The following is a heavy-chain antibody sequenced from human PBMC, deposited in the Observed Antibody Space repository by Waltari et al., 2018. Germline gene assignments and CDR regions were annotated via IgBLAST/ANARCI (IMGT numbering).Heavy chain of an antibody. Sequence: QLQESGPGLVKPSETLSLACTVSGGSINSSYRYWGWIRQPPGKGLEFIGSIYHTGHTFYDPSLEGRVTVSVDTSKSHFSLRLSSVTAADTARYFCARRSFVFSMGYSHWFFDVWGRGTVVTVSS. V-gene: IGHV4-39*01. CDR2: IYHTGHT. D-gene: IGHD3-3*01. CDR1: GGSINSSYRY. CDR3: ARRSFVFSMGYSHWFFDV. J-gene: IGHJ2*01.